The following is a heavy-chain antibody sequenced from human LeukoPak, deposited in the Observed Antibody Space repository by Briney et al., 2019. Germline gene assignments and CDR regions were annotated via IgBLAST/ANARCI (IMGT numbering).Heavy chain of an antibody. D-gene: IGHD2-21*01. Sequence: PGGSLRLSCAASGFTFSSSAMSWVRQAPGKGLEWVSAISGSGGSTYYADSVKGRFTISRDNAKNSLSLQMNSLRADDTAIYFCADVVRGYWGQGILVTVSS. CDR2: ISGSGGST. CDR3: ADVVRGY. J-gene: IGHJ4*02. V-gene: IGHV3-23*01. CDR1: GFTFSSSA.